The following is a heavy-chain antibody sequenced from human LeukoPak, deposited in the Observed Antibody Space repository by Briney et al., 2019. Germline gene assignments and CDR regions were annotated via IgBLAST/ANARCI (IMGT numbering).Heavy chain of an antibody. CDR1: GGSISSYY. V-gene: IGHV4-59*01. CDR2: IYYSGST. Sequence: SAPLSLTCTFSGGSISSYYWSCIRQPPGEGLEWIGYIYYSGSTNYNPSLKSRVTISVDTSKNQFSLKLSSVTAADTAVYYCARGPIYDSSGYYYWEYFQHWGQGTLVTVSS. D-gene: IGHD3-22*01. J-gene: IGHJ1*01. CDR3: ARGPIYDSSGYYYWEYFQH.